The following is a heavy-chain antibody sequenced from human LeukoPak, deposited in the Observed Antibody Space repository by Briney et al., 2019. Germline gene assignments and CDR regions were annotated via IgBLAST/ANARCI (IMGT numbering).Heavy chain of an antibody. V-gene: IGHV3-30-3*01. CDR2: ISYDGSNK. CDR1: GFTFSSYA. Sequence: GGSLRLSCAASGFTFSSYAMHWVRQAPGKGLEWVAVISYDGSNKYYADYVQRRFTISRDNSKNQLYVQMNSLRAEDTAVYHCARSPRTGAFDIWGQGTMVTVSS. J-gene: IGHJ3*02. CDR3: ARSPRTGAFDI.